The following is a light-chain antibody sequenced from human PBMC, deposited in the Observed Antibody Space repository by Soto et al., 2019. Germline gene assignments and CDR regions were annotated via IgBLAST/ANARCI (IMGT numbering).Light chain of an antibody. J-gene: IGKJ1*01. CDR1: PSISIW. CDR3: QQYNSYRT. CDR2: DAS. V-gene: IGKV1-5*01. Sequence: DIQMTQSPSTLSASVGDRVTITCRARPSISIWLAWYQHKPGKAPKLLIYDASILESGVPSRFSDSGSGTEFTLTISSLQPDDFATYYCQQYNSYRTFGQGTKVE.